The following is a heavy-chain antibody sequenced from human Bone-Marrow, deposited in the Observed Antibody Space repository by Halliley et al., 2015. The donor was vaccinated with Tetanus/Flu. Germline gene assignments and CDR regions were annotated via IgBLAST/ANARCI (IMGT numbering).Heavy chain of an antibody. D-gene: IGHD2-21*02. CDR1: GYRFTNYW. Sequence: EVQLVQSGAEVKKTGESLKISCRCSGYRFTNYWIAWVRQMPGKGLEYMGMMNPGDSDTRCSPPFQGQVTISADESISTAYLQWSSLEASDTAMYYCASLGDDWDQYYFDYWGQGTLVSVSS. V-gene: IGHV5-51*01. J-gene: IGHJ4*02. CDR3: ASLGDDWDQYYFDY. CDR2: MNPGDSDT.